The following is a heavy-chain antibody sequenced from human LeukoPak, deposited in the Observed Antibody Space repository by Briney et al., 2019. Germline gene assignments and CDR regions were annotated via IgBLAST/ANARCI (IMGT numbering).Heavy chain of an antibody. D-gene: IGHD6-13*01. CDR3: ARGGGIAAAGTGPIDY. V-gene: IGHV4-34*01. Sequence: PSETLSLTCAVYGGSFSGYYWSWIRQPPGKGLEWIGEINHSGSANYNPSLKSRVTISVDTSKNQFSLKLSSVTAADTAVYYCARGGGIAAAGTGPIDYWGQGTLVTVSS. CDR2: INHSGSA. CDR1: GGSFSGYY. J-gene: IGHJ4*02.